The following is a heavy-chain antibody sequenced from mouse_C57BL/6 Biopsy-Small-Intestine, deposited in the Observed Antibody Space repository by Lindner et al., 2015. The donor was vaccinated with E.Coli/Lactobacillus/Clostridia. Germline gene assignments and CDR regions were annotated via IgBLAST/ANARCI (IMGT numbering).Heavy chain of an antibody. D-gene: IGHD1-1*02. CDR2: KSAYNGKT. CDR3: AREDYCSSTSCYTLSQSDY. J-gene: IGHJ4*01. V-gene: IGHV1-55*01. Sequence: SVKVSCKASGYPLDSYGISWVRQAPGQGLERMGWKSAYNGKTNYAQKFQGRVAMTTDTSTSTAYMELRDLRSDDTAVYYCAREDYCSSTSCYTLSQSDYWGQGTLVTVSS. CDR1: GYPLDSYG.